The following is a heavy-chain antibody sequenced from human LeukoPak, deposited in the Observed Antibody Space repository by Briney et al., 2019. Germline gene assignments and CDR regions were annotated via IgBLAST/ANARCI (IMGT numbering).Heavy chain of an antibody. CDR2: INSDGSWT. CDR3: VSFYETY. Sequence: GGSLRLSCAASGNYWMHWVRQAPGKGLVWVSHINSDGSWTSYADSVKGRFTISKDNAKNTVYLQMNRLRAEDTAVYYCVSFYETYWGRGTLVTVSS. V-gene: IGHV3-74*01. D-gene: IGHD2/OR15-2a*01. J-gene: IGHJ4*02. CDR1: GNYW.